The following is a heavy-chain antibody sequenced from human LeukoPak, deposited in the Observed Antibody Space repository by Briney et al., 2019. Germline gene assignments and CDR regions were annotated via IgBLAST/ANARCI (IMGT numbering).Heavy chain of an antibody. V-gene: IGHV5-51*01. Sequence: GESLKIPCQGSGYSLISYWIGWVRQMPGKGLEWMGAIYPGDTETRYSPSFQGQVTISADKSISTAYLQWSSLKASDTAMFYCARQPSYSIGFGVDYWGQGTLATVSS. CDR1: GYSLISYW. CDR3: ARQPSYSIGFGVDY. J-gene: IGHJ4*02. D-gene: IGHD6-19*01. CDR2: IYPGDTET.